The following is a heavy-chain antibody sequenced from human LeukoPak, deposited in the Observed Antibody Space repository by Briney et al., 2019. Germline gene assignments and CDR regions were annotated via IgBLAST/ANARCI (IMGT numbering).Heavy chain of an antibody. CDR3: TRDSRWSSDY. D-gene: IGHD6-6*01. Sequence: ASVKVSCKASGYTFTNSYMHWVRRAPGQGLEWMGIINPSGGSTNYAQKFQGRVTMTSDMSTSIVYMELSSLRSEDTALYYRTRDSRWSSDYWGQGTLVTVSS. V-gene: IGHV1-46*01. J-gene: IGHJ4*02. CDR1: GYTFTNSY. CDR2: INPSGGST.